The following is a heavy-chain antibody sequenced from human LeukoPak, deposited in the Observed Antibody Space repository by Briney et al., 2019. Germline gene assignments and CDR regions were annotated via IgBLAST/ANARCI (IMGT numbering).Heavy chain of an antibody. CDR1: GFIFSSYA. D-gene: IGHD6-6*01. Sequence: GGSLRLSCAASGFIFSSYAMSWVRQAPGTGLEWVSAISYSGGTTYFADSVKGRFTISRDNSKNTLYLQMYGLRAEDTAIYYCAKDLARDPGDAFDIWGQGTMVTVSS. CDR2: ISYSGGTT. V-gene: IGHV3-23*01. CDR3: AKDLARDPGDAFDI. J-gene: IGHJ3*02.